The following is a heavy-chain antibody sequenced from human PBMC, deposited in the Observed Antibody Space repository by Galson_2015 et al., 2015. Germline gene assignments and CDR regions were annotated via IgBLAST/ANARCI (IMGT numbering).Heavy chain of an antibody. CDR3: ARVYCVSRSCYLDAFDI. V-gene: IGHV4-61*01. CDR1: GGSVSSGSYY. J-gene: IGHJ3*02. CDR2: IYYSGST. D-gene: IGHD2-2*01. Sequence: ETLSLTCTVSGGSVSSGSYYWSWIRQPPGKGLEWIGYIYYSGSTNYNPSLESRVTISLDTFKNQFSLRLNSVTAADTAVYYCARVYCVSRSCYLDAFDIWGQGAMVPVSS.